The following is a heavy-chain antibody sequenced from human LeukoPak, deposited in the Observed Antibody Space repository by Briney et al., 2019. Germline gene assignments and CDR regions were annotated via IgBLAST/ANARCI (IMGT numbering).Heavy chain of an antibody. Sequence: SSETLSLTCAVYGGSFSGYYWSWIRQPPGKGLEWIGYIYYSGSTNYNPSLKSRVTISVDTSKNQFSLKLSSVTAADTAVYYCARERRPYCSSTSCYSMFVDYWGQGTLVTVSS. D-gene: IGHD2-2*01. CDR3: ARERRPYCSSTSCYSMFVDY. CDR2: IYYSGST. CDR1: GGSFSGYY. J-gene: IGHJ4*02. V-gene: IGHV4-59*01.